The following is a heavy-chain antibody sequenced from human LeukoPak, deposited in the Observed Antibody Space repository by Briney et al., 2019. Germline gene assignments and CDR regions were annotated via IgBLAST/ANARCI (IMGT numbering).Heavy chain of an antibody. D-gene: IGHD3-16*01. Sequence: PSETLSLTCTVSGGSISSGSYYWSWIRQPAGKGLEWIGRIYTSGSTNYNPSLKSRVTISVDTSKNQFSLKLSSVTAADTAVYYCATGTRGSRSLSPYYYYMDVWGKGTTVTVSS. CDR3: ATGTRGSRSLSPYYYYMDV. CDR1: GGSISSGSYY. V-gene: IGHV4-61*02. CDR2: IYTSGST. J-gene: IGHJ6*03.